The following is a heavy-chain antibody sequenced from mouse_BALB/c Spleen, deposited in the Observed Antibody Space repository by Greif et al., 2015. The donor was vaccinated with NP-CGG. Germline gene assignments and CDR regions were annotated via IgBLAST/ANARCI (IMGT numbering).Heavy chain of an antibody. CDR3: ARDAPYYGNSLDY. CDR2: ISSGGSYT. J-gene: IGHJ2*01. CDR1: GFTFSSYA. D-gene: IGHD2-10*01. V-gene: IGHV5-9-4*01. Sequence: EVKVVESGGGLVKPGGSLKLSCAASGFTFSSYAMSWVRQSPEKRLEWVAEISSGGSYTYYPDTVTGRFTISRDNAKNTLYLEMSSLRSEDTAMYYCARDAPYYGNSLDYWGQGTTLTVSS.